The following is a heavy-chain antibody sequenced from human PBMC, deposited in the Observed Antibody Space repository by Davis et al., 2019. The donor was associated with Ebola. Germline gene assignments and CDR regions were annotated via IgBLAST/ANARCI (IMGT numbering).Heavy chain of an antibody. Sequence: GESLKISCAASGFTFRTFWMGWARQAPGKGLEWVGNINQDGSDHHYVDSVKGRFTISRDNAKNSVYLQMNSLRAEDTAVYFCTRSDYYDSGAYYSSYWGQGALVTVSS. V-gene: IGHV3-7*01. CDR1: GFTFRTFW. CDR3: TRSDYYDSGAYYSSY. J-gene: IGHJ4*02. D-gene: IGHD3-22*01. CDR2: INQDGSDH.